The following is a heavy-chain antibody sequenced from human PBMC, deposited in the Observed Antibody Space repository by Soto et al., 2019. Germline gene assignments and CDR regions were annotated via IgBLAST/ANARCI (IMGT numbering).Heavy chain of an antibody. D-gene: IGHD2-8*01. V-gene: IGHV4-61*01. CDR1: GGSVSSGSYY. J-gene: IGHJ6*02. CDR3: ARDLRGDCTYGVCYHDGMDV. CDR2: FYYRWST. Sequence: QVQLQESGPGLVKPSETLSLTCTVSGGSVSSGSYYWSWIRQPPGKGPEGLGDFYYRWSTKYNPSLKSRVTMSVDPSRNQFYLKLSSVTAADTAVYYCARDLRGDCTYGVCYHDGMDVWGQGTTVTVFS.